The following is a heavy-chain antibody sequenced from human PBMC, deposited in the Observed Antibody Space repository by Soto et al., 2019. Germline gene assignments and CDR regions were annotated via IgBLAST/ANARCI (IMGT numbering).Heavy chain of an antibody. CDR3: ARRGSGYDYGLKI. Sequence: SETLSLTCTVSGASINNYYWSWIRQPPGKGLEWIGYIYYSGSTHYNPSLKGRVTITVDTSKNKFCLKLSSVTAADTAVYYCARRGSGYDYGLKIWGQGTLVTVSS. J-gene: IGHJ4*02. CDR1: GASINNYY. V-gene: IGHV4-59*08. CDR2: IYYSGST. D-gene: IGHD5-12*01.